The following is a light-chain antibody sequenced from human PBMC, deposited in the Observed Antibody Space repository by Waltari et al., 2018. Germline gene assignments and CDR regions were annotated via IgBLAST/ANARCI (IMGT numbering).Light chain of an antibody. CDR2: YDS. Sequence: SFVLTQPPSVSVAPGKTARITGGGSHIGRRSGPWYQQLTGQAPGLVIFYDSDRPSGIPERFSGSSSGDTATLTITRVEAGDEADYFCQVWDSSSDRVFGGGTKLTVL. V-gene: IGLV3-21*04. CDR3: QVWDSSSDRV. CDR1: HIGRRS. J-gene: IGLJ2*01.